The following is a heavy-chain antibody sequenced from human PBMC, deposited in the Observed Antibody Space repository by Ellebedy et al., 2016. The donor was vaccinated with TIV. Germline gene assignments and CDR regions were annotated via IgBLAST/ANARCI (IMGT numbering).Heavy chain of an antibody. V-gene: IGHV3-23*01. D-gene: IGHD3-9*01. J-gene: IGHJ3*02. Sequence: GGSLRLSCAASGFTFSSYAMSWVRQAPGKGLEWVPAISGSGGSTYYADSVKGRFTISRDNSKNTLYVQMNSLRAEDTAVYYCAKSLELRYFDWSRGHDAFDIWGQGTMVTVSS. CDR1: GFTFSSYA. CDR3: AKSLELRYFDWSRGHDAFDI. CDR2: ISGSGGST.